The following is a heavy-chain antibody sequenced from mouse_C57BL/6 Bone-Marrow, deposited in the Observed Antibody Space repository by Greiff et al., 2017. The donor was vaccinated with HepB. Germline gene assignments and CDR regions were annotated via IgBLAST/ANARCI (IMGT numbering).Heavy chain of an antibody. V-gene: IGHV1-74*01. CDR2: IHPSDSDT. Sequence: QVQLQQPGAELVKPGASVKVSCKASGYTFTSYWMHWVKQRPGQGLEWIGRIHPSDSDTNYTQKFKGKSTLTVDKSSSTAYMQLSSLTSEDSAVSNSAKTTTHYAMDYWGQGTSLTVSS. CDR3: AKTTTHYAMDY. J-gene: IGHJ4*01. CDR1: GYTFTSYW. D-gene: IGHD1-1*01.